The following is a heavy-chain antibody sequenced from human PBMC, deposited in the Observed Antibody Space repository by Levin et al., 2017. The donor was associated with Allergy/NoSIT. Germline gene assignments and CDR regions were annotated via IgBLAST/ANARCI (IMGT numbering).Heavy chain of an antibody. CDR2: IYYSGST. CDR3: AREQGYDSSGYPGRAFDI. Sequence: SETLSLTCTVSGGSVSSGSYYWSWIRQPPGKGLEWIGYIYYSGSTNYNPSLKSRVTISVDTSKNQFSLKLSSVTAADTAVYYCAREQGYDSSGYPGRAFDIWGQGTMVTVSS. J-gene: IGHJ3*02. V-gene: IGHV4-61*01. D-gene: IGHD3-22*01. CDR1: GGSVSSGSYY.